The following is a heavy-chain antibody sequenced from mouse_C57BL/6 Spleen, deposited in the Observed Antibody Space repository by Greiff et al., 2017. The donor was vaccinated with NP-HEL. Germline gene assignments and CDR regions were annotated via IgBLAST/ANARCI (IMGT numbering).Heavy chain of an antibody. CDR3: ASYDGYYYYYFDY. Sequence: VQLQQPGAELVKPGASVKLSCKASGYTFTSYWMHWVKQRPGQGLEWIGMIHPNSGSTNYNEKFKSKATLTVDKSSSTAYMQLSSLTSEDSAVYYCASYDGYYYYYFDYWGQGTTLTVSS. D-gene: IGHD2-3*01. CDR2: IHPNSGST. CDR1: GYTFTSYW. V-gene: IGHV1-64*01. J-gene: IGHJ2*01.